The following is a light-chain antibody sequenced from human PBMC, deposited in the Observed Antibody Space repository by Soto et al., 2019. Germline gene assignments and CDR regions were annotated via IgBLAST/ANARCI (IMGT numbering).Light chain of an antibody. V-gene: IGLV1-40*01. CDR3: QSYASSLRGVV. J-gene: IGLJ2*01. Sequence: QLVLTQPPSVSGAPGQRVTISCTGSSSNIGAGYDVHWYQQLPGTAPKLLIYGNSNRPSGVPDRFSGSKSGTSASLAITGLQAEDEADHYCQSYASSLRGVVFGGGTKLTVL. CDR2: GNS. CDR1: SSNIGAGYD.